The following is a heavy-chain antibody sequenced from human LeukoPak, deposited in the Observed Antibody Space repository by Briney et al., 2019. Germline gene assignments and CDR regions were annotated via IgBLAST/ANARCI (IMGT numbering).Heavy chain of an antibody. CDR2: IIPIFGTA. J-gene: IGHJ4*02. D-gene: IGHD6-19*01. CDR3: ASRTPSGIAVAGSINY. CDR1: GGTFSSYA. Sequence: SVKVSCKASGGTFSSYAISWVRQAPGQGLEWMGRIIPIFGTANYAQKFQGRVTITADKSTSTAYMELSSLRSEDTAVYYCASRTPSGIAVAGSINYGVQGTLVTVSS. V-gene: IGHV1-69*06.